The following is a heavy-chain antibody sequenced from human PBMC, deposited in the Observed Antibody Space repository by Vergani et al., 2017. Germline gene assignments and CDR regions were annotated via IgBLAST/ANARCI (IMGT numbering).Heavy chain of an antibody. D-gene: IGHD2-2*01. Sequence: EVQLVESGGGLVQPGGSLRLSCAASGFTFSSYWMSWVRQAPGKGLEWVANIKQDGSEKYYVDSVKGRFTISRDNAKNSLYLQMNSLRAEDTAVYYCARVAVVVPAALDAFDIWGQGTMVTVSS. CDR2: IKQDGSEK. CDR1: GFTFSSYW. V-gene: IGHV3-7*01. J-gene: IGHJ3*02. CDR3: ARVAVVVPAALDAFDI.